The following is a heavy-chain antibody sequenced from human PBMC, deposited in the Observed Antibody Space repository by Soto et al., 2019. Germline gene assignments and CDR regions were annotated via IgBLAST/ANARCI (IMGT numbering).Heavy chain of an antibody. V-gene: IGHV2-5*02. Sequence: QITLRESGPSLVKPTETLTLTCTFSGFTLTTTGVGLGGIRQPPGKALEWLAVVFWDGGERYSPSLKSRVTITKDTSKDQVVFTMTNMDPADTATYYCTQVYGSGSWGWYFHSLGQGTLVTVSS. D-gene: IGHD1-26*01. J-gene: IGHJ4*02. CDR3: TQVYGSGSWGWYFHS. CDR2: VFWDGGE. CDR1: GFTLTTTGVG.